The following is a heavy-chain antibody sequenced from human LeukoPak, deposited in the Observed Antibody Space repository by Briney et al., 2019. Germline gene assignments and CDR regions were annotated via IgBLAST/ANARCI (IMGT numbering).Heavy chain of an antibody. J-gene: IGHJ4*02. CDR2: ISSRSSYI. CDR1: GFTFSHYS. V-gene: IGHV3-21*04. Sequence: PGGSLRLSCAASGFTFSHYSMNWVRQAPGKGLEWVSSISSRSSYIYYADSMKGRFTISRDNAKNSLFLQMNSLRAEDTAVYYCAKDGGLWVSAHWGDSWGRGTLVTVSS. D-gene: IGHD7-27*01. CDR3: AKDGGLWVSAHWGDS.